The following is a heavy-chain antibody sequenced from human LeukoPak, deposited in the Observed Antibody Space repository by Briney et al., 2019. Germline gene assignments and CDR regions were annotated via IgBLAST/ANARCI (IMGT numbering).Heavy chain of an antibody. V-gene: IGHV4-59*01. Sequence: SETLSLTCTVSGDSISSYYWSWIRQPPGKGLDWIGYIYSSGSTNYNPSLKSRVSISIDTSKNQLSLKLSSVTTADTAVYYCARGRSGYFDWLPQPIFDYWGQGTLLTVSS. CDR3: ARGRSGYFDWLPQPIFDY. D-gene: IGHD3-9*01. CDR2: IYSSGST. J-gene: IGHJ4*02. CDR1: GDSISSYY.